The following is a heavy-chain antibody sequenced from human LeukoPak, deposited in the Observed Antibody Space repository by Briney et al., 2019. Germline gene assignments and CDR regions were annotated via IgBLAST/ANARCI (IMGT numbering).Heavy chain of an antibody. D-gene: IGHD5-24*01. CDR1: GFTFRNYY. V-gene: IGHV3-11*01. CDR3: ARDGYNYFDF. J-gene: IGHJ4*02. CDR2: ISSNGNTI. Sequence: GGSLRLSCAAFGFTFRNYYMIWIRQATGKGLEWLSYISSNGNTIYYADSVRGRFTVSRDNVKNSLFVEMNSLRAEDTAVYYCARDGYNYFDFWGQGTLVTVSS.